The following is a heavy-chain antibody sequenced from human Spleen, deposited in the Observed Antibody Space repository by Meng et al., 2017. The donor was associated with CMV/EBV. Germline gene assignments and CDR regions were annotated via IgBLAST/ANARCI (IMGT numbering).Heavy chain of an antibody. D-gene: IGHD6-19*01. CDR2: IFPADSTT. CDR1: RYGFTNYW. V-gene: IGHV5-51*01. J-gene: IGHJ6*02. CDR3: ARQPRYSSGWHYYYYGMDV. Sequence: GGSLRLSCKGPRYGFTNYWIGWVRQMPGKGLEWMGIIFPADSTTAYSPSFEGQVTLSVDESITTAYVQWSSLKASDTAMYYCARQPRYSSGWHYYYYGMDVWGQGTTVTVSS.